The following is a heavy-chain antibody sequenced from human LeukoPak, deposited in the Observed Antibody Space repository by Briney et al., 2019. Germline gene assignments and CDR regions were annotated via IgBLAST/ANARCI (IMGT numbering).Heavy chain of an antibody. J-gene: IGHJ4*02. CDR1: GGSFSGYY. Sequence: SETLSLTCAVYGGSFSGYYWSWIRQPPGKGLEWIGEINHSGSTNYNPSLKSRVTISVDTSKNQFSLKLSSVTAADTAVYYCARRRYCSSTSCYPFDYWGQGTLVTASS. D-gene: IGHD2-2*01. CDR2: INHSGST. V-gene: IGHV4-34*01. CDR3: ARRRYCSSTSCYPFDY.